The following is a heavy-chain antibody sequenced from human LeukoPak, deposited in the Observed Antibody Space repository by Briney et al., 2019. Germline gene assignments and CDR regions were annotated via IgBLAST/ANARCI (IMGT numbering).Heavy chain of an antibody. Sequence: SETLSLTCAVYGGSFSGYYWSWIRQPPGEGLEWIGEVHLSGRTHYNPSLESRVTMSVDMSENHISLRLTSVTAADTAVYYCAREGGPYRPLDYSGQGTLVTVSS. CDR2: VHLSGRT. CDR1: GGSFSGYY. J-gene: IGHJ4*02. V-gene: IGHV4-34*01. CDR3: AREGGPYRPLDY.